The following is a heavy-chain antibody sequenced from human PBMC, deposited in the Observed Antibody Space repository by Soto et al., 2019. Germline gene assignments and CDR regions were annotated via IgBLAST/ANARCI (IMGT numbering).Heavy chain of an antibody. CDR3: AREPVAGIWFDP. D-gene: IGHD6-19*01. V-gene: IGHV1-18*01. Sequence: ASVKISCKGSGYSFTSYGISWVRQAPGQGLEWMGWINSYNGNTNYAQKLQGRVTMTTDTSTSTAYMELRSLRSGDTAVYYCAREPVAGIWFDPWGQGTLVTV. CDR2: INSYNGNT. CDR1: GYSFTSYG. J-gene: IGHJ5*02.